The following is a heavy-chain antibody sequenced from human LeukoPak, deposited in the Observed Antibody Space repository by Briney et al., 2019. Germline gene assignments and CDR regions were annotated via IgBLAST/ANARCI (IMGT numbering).Heavy chain of an antibody. CDR2: ISGSGGST. CDR1: GFTFSSYA. D-gene: IGHD5-24*01. Sequence: PGGSLRLSCAASGFTFSSYAMSWVRQAPGKGLEWVSAISGSGGSTYYADSVKGRFTISRDNAKNSLYLQMNSLRAEDTAVYYCARDRATEVDYWGQGTLVTVSS. CDR3: ARDRATEVDY. J-gene: IGHJ4*02. V-gene: IGHV3-23*01.